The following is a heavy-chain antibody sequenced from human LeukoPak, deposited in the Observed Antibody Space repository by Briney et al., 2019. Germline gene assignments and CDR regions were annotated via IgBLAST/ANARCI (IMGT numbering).Heavy chain of an antibody. D-gene: IGHD6-6*01. CDR1: GYTFTSYD. V-gene: IGHV1-8*01. J-gene: IGHJ4*02. CDR2: MNPNSGNT. Sequence: ASVKVSCKASGYTFTSYDINWVRQATGQGLEWMGWMNPNSGNTGYAQKFQGRVTMTRNTSISTAYMELSRLRSDDTAVYYCARDQSPDSSFADWGQGTLVTVSS. CDR3: ARDQSPDSSFAD.